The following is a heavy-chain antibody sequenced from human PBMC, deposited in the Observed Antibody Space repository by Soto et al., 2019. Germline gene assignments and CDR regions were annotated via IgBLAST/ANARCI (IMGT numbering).Heavy chain of an antibody. V-gene: IGHV1-46*01. J-gene: IGHJ3*02. Sequence: ASVKVSCKASGYTFTSYYMHWVRQAPGQGLECMGIINPSGGSTSFAQKFQGRVTMTRDTSTITVYMELSSLRSEDMAVFYCARGPIAVAGTRGAFDIWGQGTMVTVSS. CDR1: GYTFTSYY. CDR3: ARGPIAVAGTRGAFDI. D-gene: IGHD6-19*01. CDR2: INPSGGST.